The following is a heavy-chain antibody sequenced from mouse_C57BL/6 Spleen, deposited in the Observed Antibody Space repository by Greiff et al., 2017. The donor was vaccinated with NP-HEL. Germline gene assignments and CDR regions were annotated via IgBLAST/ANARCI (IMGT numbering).Heavy chain of an antibody. V-gene: IGHV1-15*01. J-gene: IGHJ1*03. CDR1: GYTFTDYE. Sequence: VQLQQSGAELVRPGASVTLSCKASGYTFTDYEMHWVKQTPVHGLEWIGAIDPETGGTAYNQKFQGKATITADTSSNTAYLQLSSLTSEDTAVYYCARDDYDVRDWYFDVWGTGTTVTVSS. CDR3: ARDDYDVRDWYFDV. CDR2: IDPETGGT. D-gene: IGHD2-4*01.